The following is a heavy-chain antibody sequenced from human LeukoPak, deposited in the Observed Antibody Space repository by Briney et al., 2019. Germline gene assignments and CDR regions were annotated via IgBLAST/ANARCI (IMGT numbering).Heavy chain of an antibody. CDR1: GYTFTGYY. CDR2: INPNSGGT. Sequence: GASVKVSCKASGYTFTGYYMHWVRQAPGQGLEWMGWINPNSGGTNYAQKFQGRVTMTRDTSISTAYMELSRLRSDDTAVYYCARVPNYYDSSGYSTFDPWGQGTLVTVSS. V-gene: IGHV1-2*02. CDR3: ARVPNYYDSSGYSTFDP. D-gene: IGHD3-22*01. J-gene: IGHJ5*02.